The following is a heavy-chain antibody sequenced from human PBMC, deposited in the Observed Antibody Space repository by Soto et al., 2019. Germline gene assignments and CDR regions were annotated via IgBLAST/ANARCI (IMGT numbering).Heavy chain of an antibody. CDR2: ISYDGSIQ. CDR1: GFTFSSYG. Sequence: QVQLVESGGGVVQPGRSLRLSCAASGFTFSSYGMHWVRQAPGEGLEWVVVISYDGSIQYYTDSAKGRFTISRDNSKSTLYLQMNSRRAEDTAVYYCAKEIRAYSSSWAFDYWGQGNLVTVSS. V-gene: IGHV3-30*18. CDR3: AKEIRAYSSSWAFDY. D-gene: IGHD6-13*01. J-gene: IGHJ4*02.